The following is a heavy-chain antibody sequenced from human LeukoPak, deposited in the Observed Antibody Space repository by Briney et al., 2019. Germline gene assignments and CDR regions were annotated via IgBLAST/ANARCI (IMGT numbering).Heavy chain of an antibody. D-gene: IGHD1-26*01. CDR1: GGSISSGSYY. J-gene: IGHJ3*02. CDR2: IYTSGST. CDR3: ARDPLPSLYSGSLLGAFDI. V-gene: IGHV4-61*02. Sequence: SETLSLTCTVSGGSISSGSYYWSWIRQPAGKGLEWIGRIYTSGSTNYNPSLKSRVTISVDTSKNQFSLKLSSVTAADTAVYYCARDPLPSLYSGSLLGAFDIWGQGTMVTVSS.